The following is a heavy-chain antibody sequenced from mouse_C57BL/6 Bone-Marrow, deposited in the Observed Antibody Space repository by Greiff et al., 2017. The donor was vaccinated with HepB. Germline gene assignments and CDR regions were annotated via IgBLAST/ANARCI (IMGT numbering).Heavy chain of an antibody. CDR1: GFNIKDYY. V-gene: IGHV14-2*01. CDR3: ATVPIYYGYDEEGYYAMDY. Sequence: VQLQQSGAELVKPGASVKLSCTASGFNIKDYYMHWVKQRTEQGLEWIGRIDPEDGETKNAPKFQGKATIPADTSSNTAYLQLSSLTSEDTAVYYCATVPIYYGYDEEGYYAMDYWGQGTSVTVSS. CDR2: IDPEDGET. J-gene: IGHJ4*01. D-gene: IGHD2-2*01.